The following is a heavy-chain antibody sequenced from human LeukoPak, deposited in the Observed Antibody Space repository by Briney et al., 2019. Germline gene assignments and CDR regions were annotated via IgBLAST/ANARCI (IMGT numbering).Heavy chain of an antibody. J-gene: IGHJ6*02. V-gene: IGHV4-59*08. CDR2: IYYSGST. CDR1: GGSISSYY. Sequence: SETLSLTCTVSGGSISSYYCSWIRQPPGKGLEWIGYIYYSGSTNYNPSLKSRVTISVDTSKNQFSLKLSSVTAADTAVYYCARLRTRVYYYYGMDVWGQGTTVTVSS. CDR3: ARLRTRVYYYYGMDV. D-gene: IGHD3-10*01.